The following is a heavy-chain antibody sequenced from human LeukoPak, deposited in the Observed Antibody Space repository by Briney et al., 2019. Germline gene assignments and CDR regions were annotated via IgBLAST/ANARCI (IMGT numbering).Heavy chain of an antibody. J-gene: IGHJ4*02. CDR2: IYYSGST. CDR1: GGSISSSSYY. D-gene: IGHD5-18*01. V-gene: IGHV4-61*05. Sequence: SETLSLTCTVSGGSISSSSYYWGWIRQPPGKGLEWIGYIYYSGSTNYNPSLKSRVTISVDTSKNQFSLKLSSVTAADTAVYYWAGLGDDTAMVIYWGQGTLVTVSS. CDR3: AGLGDDTAMVIY.